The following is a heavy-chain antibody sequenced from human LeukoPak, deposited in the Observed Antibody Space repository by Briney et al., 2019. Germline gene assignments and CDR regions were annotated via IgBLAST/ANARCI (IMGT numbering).Heavy chain of an antibody. CDR3: AKGQSQWLIQTPFDY. CDR2: ISYDGSNK. J-gene: IGHJ4*02. Sequence: GGSLRLSCAASGFTFSSYGMHWVRQAPGKGLEWVAVISYDGSNKYYADSVKGRFTISRDNSKNTLYLQMNSLRAEDTAVYYCAKGQSQWLIQTPFDYWGQGALVTVSS. D-gene: IGHD6-19*01. V-gene: IGHV3-30*18. CDR1: GFTFSSYG.